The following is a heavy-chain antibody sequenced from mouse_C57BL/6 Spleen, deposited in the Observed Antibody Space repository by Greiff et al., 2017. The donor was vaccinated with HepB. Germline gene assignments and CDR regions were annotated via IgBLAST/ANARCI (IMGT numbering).Heavy chain of an antibody. CDR1: GYTFTSYW. D-gene: IGHD3-2*02. CDR3: ARRGRTAQAHYFDY. J-gene: IGHJ2*01. CDR2: IDPSDSET. V-gene: IGHV1-52*01. Sequence: QVQLQQSGAELVRPGSSVKLSCKASGYTFTSYWMHWVKQRPIQGLEWIGNIDPSDSETHYNQKFKDKATLTVDKSSSTAYMQLSSLTSEDSAVYYCARRGRTAQAHYFDYWGQGTTLTVSS.